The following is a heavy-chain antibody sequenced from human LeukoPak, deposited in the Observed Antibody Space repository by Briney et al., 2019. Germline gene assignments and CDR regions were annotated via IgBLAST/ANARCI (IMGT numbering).Heavy chain of an antibody. CDR3: ARGGRYFDWLPAAPFDY. J-gene: IGHJ4*02. D-gene: IGHD3-9*01. CDR1: GGSFSGYY. V-gene: IGHV4-34*01. Sequence: SETLSLTCAVCGGSFSGYYWSWIRQPPGKGLEWIGEINHSGSTNYNPSLKSRVTISVDTSKNQFSLKLSSVTAADTAVYYCARGGRYFDWLPAAPFDYWGQGTLVTVSS. CDR2: INHSGST.